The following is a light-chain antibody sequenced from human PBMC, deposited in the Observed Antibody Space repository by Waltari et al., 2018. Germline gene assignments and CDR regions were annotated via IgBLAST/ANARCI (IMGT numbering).Light chain of an antibody. V-gene: IGKV1-39*01. Sequence: DIQMTQSPSSLSASVGDRVTITCGASQSISSYLNWYQQKHGKAPKLLIYAASSLQSGVPSRFSGSGSGTDFTLTISSLQPEDFATYYCQQSYSTSSITFGQGTRLEIK. CDR3: QQSYSTSSIT. CDR1: QSISSY. CDR2: AAS. J-gene: IGKJ5*01.